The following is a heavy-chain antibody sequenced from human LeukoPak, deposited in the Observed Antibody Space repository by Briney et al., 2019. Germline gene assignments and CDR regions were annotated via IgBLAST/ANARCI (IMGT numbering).Heavy chain of an antibody. V-gene: IGHV3-21*01. CDR2: ISGDSTYI. Sequence: GGSLRLSCAASGFTFASDSMNWVRQAPGKGLEWVSSISGDSTYIYNAGSVKGRFTISRDNAQASLYLQMISLRADDTAVYYCARVSGRLERQSDLDYWGQGTLVIASS. CDR1: GFTFASDS. J-gene: IGHJ4*02. CDR3: ARVSGRLERQSDLDY. D-gene: IGHD1-1*01.